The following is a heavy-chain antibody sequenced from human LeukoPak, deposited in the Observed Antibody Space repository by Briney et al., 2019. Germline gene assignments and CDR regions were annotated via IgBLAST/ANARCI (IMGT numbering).Heavy chain of an antibody. Sequence: LETLSLTCTVSGGSISSYYWSWIRQPAGKGLEWIGRIYTSGSTNYNPSLKSRVTMSVDTSKNQFSLKLSSVTAADTAVYYCARMTTVVTENWNYYYYGMDVWGQGTTVTVSS. D-gene: IGHD4-23*01. V-gene: IGHV4-4*07. CDR2: IYTSGST. CDR1: GGSISSYY. J-gene: IGHJ6*02. CDR3: ARMTTVVTENWNYYYYGMDV.